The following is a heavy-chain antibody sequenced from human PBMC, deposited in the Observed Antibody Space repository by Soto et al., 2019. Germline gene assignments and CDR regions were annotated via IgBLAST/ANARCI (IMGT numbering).Heavy chain of an antibody. CDR1: GGTFSSYA. CDR2: IIPIFGTA. D-gene: IGHD6-13*01. CDR3: ARVREAAGKERYFDY. Sequence: SVKVSCKASGGTFSSYAISWVRQAPGQGLEWMGGIIPIFGTANYAQKFQGRVTITADESTSTAYMELSSLRSEDTAVYYCARVREAAGKERYFDYWGQGTLVTVSS. V-gene: IGHV1-69*13. J-gene: IGHJ4*02.